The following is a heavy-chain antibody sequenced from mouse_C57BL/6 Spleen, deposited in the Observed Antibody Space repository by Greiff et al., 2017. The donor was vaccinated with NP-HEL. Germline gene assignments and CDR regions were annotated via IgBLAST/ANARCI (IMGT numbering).Heavy chain of an antibody. CDR1: GYTFTSYW. V-gene: IGHV1-55*01. Sequence: QVHVKQPGAELVKPGASVKMSCKASGYTFTSYWITWVKQRPGQGLEWIGDIYPGSGSTNYNEKFKSKATLTADKSSSTAYMQLSSLTSEDSAVYFCARSTMGTGGFAYWGQGTLVTVSA. CDR2: IYPGSGST. CDR3: ARSTMGTGGFAY. D-gene: IGHD2-2*01. J-gene: IGHJ3*01.